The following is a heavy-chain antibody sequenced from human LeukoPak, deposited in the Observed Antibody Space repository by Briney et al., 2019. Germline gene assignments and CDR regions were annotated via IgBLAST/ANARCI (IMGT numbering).Heavy chain of an antibody. Sequence: GGSLRLSCAASGFTFSSYAMHWVRQAPGKGLEWVSGLSGSGGSTDYADSVKGRFTVSRDNSKNTLFLQMNSLRAEDTAIYYCAKERDYGPADYWGQGTLVTVSS. CDR3: AKERDYGPADY. D-gene: IGHD4/OR15-4a*01. V-gene: IGHV3-23*01. J-gene: IGHJ4*02. CDR2: LSGSGGST. CDR1: GFTFSSYA.